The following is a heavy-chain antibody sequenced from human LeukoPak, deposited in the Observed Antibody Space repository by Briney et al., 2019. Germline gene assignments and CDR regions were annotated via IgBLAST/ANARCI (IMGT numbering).Heavy chain of an antibody. V-gene: IGHV4-39*07. Sequence: SETLSLTCTVSGVSISGYYWGWIRQPPGKGMEWIGNIFYSGSTYYSPSLKSRVTISLDTSRNQFSLKLNSVTAADTAVYYCAKSNGYGLVDIWGQGTMVTVSS. CDR2: IFYSGST. CDR1: GVSISGYY. CDR3: AKSNGYGLVDI. D-gene: IGHD3-10*01. J-gene: IGHJ3*02.